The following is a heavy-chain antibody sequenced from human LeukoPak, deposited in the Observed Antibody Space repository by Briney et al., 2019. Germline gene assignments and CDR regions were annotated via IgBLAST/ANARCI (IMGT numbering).Heavy chain of an antibody. CDR1: GYSISSGYY. V-gene: IGHV4-38-2*02. Sequence: SETLSLTCTVSGYSISSGYYWGWIRQPPGKGLEWIGSIYHSGSTYYNPSLKSRVTISVDTSKNQFSLKLSSVTAADTAVYYCARDFRGYADYWGQGTLVTVSS. J-gene: IGHJ4*02. D-gene: IGHD5-18*01. CDR2: IYHSGST. CDR3: ARDFRGYADY.